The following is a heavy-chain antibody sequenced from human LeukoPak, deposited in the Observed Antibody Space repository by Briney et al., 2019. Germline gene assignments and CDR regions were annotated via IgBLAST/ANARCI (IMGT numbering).Heavy chain of an antibody. CDR3: ARFMVRGGVDY. J-gene: IGHJ4*02. D-gene: IGHD3-10*01. CDR1: GGSISSYY. CDR2: IYYSGST. V-gene: IGHV4-59*01. Sequence: PSETLSLTCTVSGGSISSYYWSWIRQPPGKGLEWIGYIYYSGSTNYNPSLKSRVTISVVTSKNQFSLKLSSVTAADTAVYYCARFMVRGGVDYWGQGTLVTVSS.